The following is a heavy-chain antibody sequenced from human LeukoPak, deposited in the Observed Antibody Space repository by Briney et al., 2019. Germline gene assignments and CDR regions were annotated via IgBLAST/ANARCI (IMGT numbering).Heavy chain of an antibody. D-gene: IGHD3-16*02. Sequence: GGSLRLSCAASGFTFSSNGMHWVRQAPGKGLEWVAFLRYDGSNKYYADSVKGRFTISRDNSKNTLYLQMNSLRAEDTAAYYCAKDSNDYVWGSYRYTGYFDYWGQGTLVTVSS. CDR1: GFTFSSNG. CDR3: AKDSNDYVWGSYRYTGYFDY. CDR2: LRYDGSNK. J-gene: IGHJ4*02. V-gene: IGHV3-30*02.